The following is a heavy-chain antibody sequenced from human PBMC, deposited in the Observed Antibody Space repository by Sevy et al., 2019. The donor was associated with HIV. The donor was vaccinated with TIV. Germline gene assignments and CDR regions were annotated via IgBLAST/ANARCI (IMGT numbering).Heavy chain of an antibody. CDR2: ISTSGSII. V-gene: IGHV3-48*03. J-gene: IGHJ1*01. D-gene: IGHD6-13*01. Sequence: GGSLRLSRVASGFTFSSYEMNWVRQAPGKGLEWVSHISTSGSIIHYEDSVKGRFTISRDNAKNSLYLQMNSLRAEDTAVYYCAREDGSRQYFQYWGQGTLVTVSS. CDR1: GFTFSSYE. CDR3: AREDGSRQYFQY.